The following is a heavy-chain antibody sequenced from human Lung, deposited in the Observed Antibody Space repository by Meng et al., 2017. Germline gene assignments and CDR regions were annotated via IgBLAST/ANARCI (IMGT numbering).Heavy chain of an antibody. CDR1: GFTFTDHW. J-gene: IGHJ1*01. CDR3: TNDRLNH. Sequence: EVWLVGSGGGLVPPGGSLRLSCAASGFTFTDHWMHWVRQGPGKGLVWVSRINRDGTKPTYADSVKGRFTISRDNAKNTLYLQMNNLRAEDTAFYYCTNDRLNHWGQGALVTVSS. V-gene: IGHV3-74*01. D-gene: IGHD1-1*01. CDR2: INRDGTKP.